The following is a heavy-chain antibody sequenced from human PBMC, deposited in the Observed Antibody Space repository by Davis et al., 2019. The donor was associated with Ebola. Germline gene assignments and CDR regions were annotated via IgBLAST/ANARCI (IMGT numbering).Heavy chain of an antibody. D-gene: IGHD1-1*01. CDR3: ARDVRGITGPSEY. CDR2: ISTYNGNT. J-gene: IGHJ4*02. CDR1: AYSFTSYD. Sequence: ASSLISCSASAYSFTSYDINCWRHPTGQGLEWMGWISTYNGNTNYAQKVQGRITMTTDTSTSTAYMELRSLRSDDTAIYYCARDVRGITGPSEYWGQGTLVTVSS. V-gene: IGHV1-18*01.